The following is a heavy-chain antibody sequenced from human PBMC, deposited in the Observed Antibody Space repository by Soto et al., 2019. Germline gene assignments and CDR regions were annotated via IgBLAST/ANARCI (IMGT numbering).Heavy chain of an antibody. V-gene: IGHV4-59*01. CDR3: AKDKDGYKNFDY. CDR2: IYYSGST. D-gene: IGHD5-12*01. Sequence: SETLSLTCTVSGGSISPYYCSWSRQTPGKGLEWIAYIYYSGSTNYNPSLKSRVTISVDTSKNQCSLKLSSVTAADTAVYYCAKDKDGYKNFDYWGQGTLVTVS. J-gene: IGHJ4*02. CDR1: GGSISPYY.